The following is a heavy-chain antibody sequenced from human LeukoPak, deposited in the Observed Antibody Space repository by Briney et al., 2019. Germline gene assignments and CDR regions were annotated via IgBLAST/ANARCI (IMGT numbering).Heavy chain of an antibody. Sequence: GASVKVSCKASGYTFIGYYMHWVRQAPGQGLEWMGWINPNSGGTNYAQKFQGRVTMTRDTSISTAYMELSRLRSDDTAVYYCARDSPSLYCGGDCSSRYFDLWGRGTLVTVSS. V-gene: IGHV1-2*02. CDR1: GYTFIGYY. D-gene: IGHD2-21*01. CDR3: ARDSPSLYCGGDCSSRYFDL. J-gene: IGHJ2*01. CDR2: INPNSGGT.